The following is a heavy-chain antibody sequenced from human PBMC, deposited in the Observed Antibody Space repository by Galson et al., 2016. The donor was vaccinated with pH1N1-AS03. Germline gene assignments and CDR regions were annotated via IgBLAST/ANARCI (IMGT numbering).Heavy chain of an antibody. V-gene: IGHV3-23*01. CDR2: ISGSGDST. CDR1: GFTFSNYA. D-gene: IGHD2-2*01. J-gene: IGHJ4*02. CDR3: AKADCSPSSCYRCNY. Sequence: SLRLSCAASGFTFSNYAMNWVRQVPGKGLEWVSIISGSGDSTKYADSVKGRLTISRDNSKNTLYPQMNSLSAEDTAVYYCAKADCSPSSCYRCNYWGQGTLVTVSS.